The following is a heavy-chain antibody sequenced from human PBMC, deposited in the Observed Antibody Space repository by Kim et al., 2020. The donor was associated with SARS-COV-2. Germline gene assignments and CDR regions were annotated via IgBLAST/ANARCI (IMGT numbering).Heavy chain of an antibody. CDR2: ISWNSGSI. V-gene: IGHV3-9*01. Sequence: GGSLRLSCAASGFTFGDYAMHWVRQAPGKGLEWVSGISWNSGSIGYADSVKGRFTISRDNAKNSLYLQMNSLRAEDTALYYCAKGGRLRWSLYYFDYWGQGTLVTVSS. CDR3: AKGGRLRWSLYYFDY. J-gene: IGHJ4*02. CDR1: GFTFGDYA. D-gene: IGHD4-17*01.